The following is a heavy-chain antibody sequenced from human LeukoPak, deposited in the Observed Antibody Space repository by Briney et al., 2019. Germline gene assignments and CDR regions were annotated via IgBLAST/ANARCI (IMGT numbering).Heavy chain of an antibody. CDR3: ARDGHYDILTGDGPC. D-gene: IGHD3-9*01. CDR2: MYYSGST. J-gene: IGHJ4*02. V-gene: IGHV4-59*12. CDR1: GGSISSYY. Sequence: SETLSLTCHVSGGSISSYYWTWIRQPPGKGLEWIASMYYSGSTYYNPSLKSRITISVDKSKNQFSLKVSSVTAADTAVYYCARDGHYDILTGDGPCWGQGTLVTVSS.